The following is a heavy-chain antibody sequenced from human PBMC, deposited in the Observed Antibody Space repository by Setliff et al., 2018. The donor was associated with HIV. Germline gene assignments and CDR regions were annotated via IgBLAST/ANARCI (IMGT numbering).Heavy chain of an antibody. CDR3: ARVFPHPYGNSWFDT. CDR2: IYYSGST. J-gene: IGHJ5*02. Sequence: ASETLSLTCNVSGDSISDYYWTWIRQPPGKGLEWIGYIYYSGSTYYNPSLKSRVTISVDTSKNEFSLKLSSVTAADTAVYYCARVFPHPYGNSWFDTWGQGILVTVSS. CDR1: GDSISDYY. V-gene: IGHV4-59*01. D-gene: IGHD3-16*01.